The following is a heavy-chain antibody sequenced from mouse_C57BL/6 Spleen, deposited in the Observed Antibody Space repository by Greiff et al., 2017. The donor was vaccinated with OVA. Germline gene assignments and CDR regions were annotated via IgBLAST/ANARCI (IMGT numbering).Heavy chain of an antibody. V-gene: IGHV2-2*01. J-gene: IGHJ3*01. Sequence: QVQLQQPGPGLVQPSQSLSITCTVSGFSLTSYGVHWVRQSPGKGLEWLGVIWSGGSTDYNAAFISRLSISKDNSKSQVFFKMNSLQADDTAIYYCASYDYDAAYWGQGTLVTVSA. D-gene: IGHD2-4*01. CDR2: IWSGGST. CDR3: ASYDYDAAY. CDR1: GFSLTSYG.